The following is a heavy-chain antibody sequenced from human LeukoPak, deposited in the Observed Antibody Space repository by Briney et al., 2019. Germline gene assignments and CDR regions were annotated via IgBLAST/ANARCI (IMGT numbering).Heavy chain of an antibody. CDR2: ISSSGSTI. CDR1: GFTFSSYE. CDR3: ARTNYDFWSGYYTALDY. D-gene: IGHD3-3*01. J-gene: IGHJ4*02. V-gene: IGHV3-48*03. Sequence: PGGSLRLSCAASGFTFSSYEMNWVRQAPGKGPEWVSYISSSGSTIYYADSVKGRFTISRDNAKNSLYLQMNSLRAEDTAVYYCARTNYDFWSGYYTALDYWGQGTLVTVSS.